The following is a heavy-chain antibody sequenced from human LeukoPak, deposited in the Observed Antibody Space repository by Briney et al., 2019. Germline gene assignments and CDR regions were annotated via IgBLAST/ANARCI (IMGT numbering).Heavy chain of an antibody. Sequence: ASETLSLTCAVYGGSFSGYYWSWIRQPPGKGLEWIGEINHSGSTNYNPSLKSRVTISVDTSKNQFSLKLSSVTAADTAVYYCAGLYDSSGYYADYWGQGTLVTVSS. J-gene: IGHJ4*02. CDR3: AGLYDSSGYYADY. CDR1: GGSFSGYY. CDR2: INHSGST. V-gene: IGHV4-34*01. D-gene: IGHD3-22*01.